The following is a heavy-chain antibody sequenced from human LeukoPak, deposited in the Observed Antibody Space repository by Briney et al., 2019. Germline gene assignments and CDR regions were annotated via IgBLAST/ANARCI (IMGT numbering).Heavy chain of an antibody. CDR2: IGPNGAST. D-gene: IGHD6-13*01. CDR3: AKKGTSWSPRFDP. Sequence: GGSLRLSCSTSGFTFSNHFMHWVRQAPGKGLEYVSSIGPNGASTLYADSVKGRFTISRDNSENTLYLELNSLRDEDTAMYHCAKKGTSWSPRFDPWGQGILVTVSS. CDR1: GFTFSNHF. V-gene: IGHV3-64*04. J-gene: IGHJ5*02.